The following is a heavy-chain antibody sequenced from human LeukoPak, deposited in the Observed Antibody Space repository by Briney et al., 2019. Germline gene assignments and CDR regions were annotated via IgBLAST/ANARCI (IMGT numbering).Heavy chain of an antibody. Sequence: GGSLRLSCAASGFTFSTYNMNWVRQAPGKGLEWVSSISSSSSYIFYADSVKGRFTISRDNAKNSLYLQMNSLRAEDTAVYYCARIYSSSWYSPIDYWGQGILVTVSS. CDR3: ARIYSSSWYSPIDY. CDR2: ISSSSSYI. CDR1: GFTFSTYN. J-gene: IGHJ4*02. V-gene: IGHV3-21*01. D-gene: IGHD6-13*01.